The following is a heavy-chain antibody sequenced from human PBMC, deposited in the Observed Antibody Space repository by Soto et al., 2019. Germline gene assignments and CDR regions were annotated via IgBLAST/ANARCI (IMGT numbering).Heavy chain of an antibody. V-gene: IGHV3-23*01. CDR1: GFTFSSSA. Sequence: EEQLLESGGGLVQPGGSLRISCVASGFTFSSSAMNWVRQAPGKGLEWVSTFGTSANNTYYADSVRGRFTISRDNSKNTLYLQMNSLRVDDTAVYYWAKARRLLKRGGAFDIWGQGTMVTVSS. CDR2: FGTSANNT. D-gene: IGHD2-15*01. J-gene: IGHJ3*02. CDR3: AKARRLLKRGGAFDI.